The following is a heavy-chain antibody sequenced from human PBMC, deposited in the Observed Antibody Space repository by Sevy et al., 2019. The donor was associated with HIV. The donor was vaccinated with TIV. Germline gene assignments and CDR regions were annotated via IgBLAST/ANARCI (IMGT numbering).Heavy chain of an antibody. CDR3: ARCYGSGSLCYYMDV. J-gene: IGHJ6*03. Sequence: ASVKVSCKASGGTFSSYAISWVRQAPGQGLEWMGGIIPIFGTANYAQKFQGRVTITADKSRSTAYMELSSLRSEDTAVYYCARCYGSGSLCYYMDVWGKGTTVTVSS. D-gene: IGHD3-10*01. V-gene: IGHV1-69*06. CDR1: GGTFSSYA. CDR2: IIPIFGTA.